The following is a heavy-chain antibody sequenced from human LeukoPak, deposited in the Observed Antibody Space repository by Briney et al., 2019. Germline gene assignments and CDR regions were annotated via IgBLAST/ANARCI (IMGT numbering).Heavy chain of an antibody. J-gene: IGHJ4*02. D-gene: IGHD2-21*02. CDR3: STHIVVVTAISY. Sequence: KAGRSLRLSCAASGFTFSNAWMSWVRQAPGKGLEWVGRIKSKTDGGTTDYAAPVKGRFTISRDDSKDTLYLQMNSLKTEDTAVYYCSTHIVVVTAISYWGQGTLVTVSS. CDR1: GFTFSNAW. V-gene: IGHV3-15*01. CDR2: IKSKTDGGTT.